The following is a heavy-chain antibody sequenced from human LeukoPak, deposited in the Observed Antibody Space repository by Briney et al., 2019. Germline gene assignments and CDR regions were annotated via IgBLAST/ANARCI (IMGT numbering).Heavy chain of an antibody. V-gene: IGHV4-38-2*02. CDR1: GYSISSHYY. D-gene: IGHD1-26*01. J-gene: IGHJ4*02. CDR2: IYHSGST. Sequence: PSETLSLTCTVSGYSISSHYYWGWIRQPPGKGLEWIGNIYHSGSTYYNPSLKSRVTISVDTSKNQFSLKLSSVTATDTAVYYCARIIVGAEYFDYWGQGTLVTVSS. CDR3: ARIIVGAEYFDY.